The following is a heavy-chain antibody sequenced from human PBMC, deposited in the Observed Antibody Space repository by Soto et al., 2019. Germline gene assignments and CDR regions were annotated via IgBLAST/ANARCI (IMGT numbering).Heavy chain of an antibody. Sequence: GGSLRLSCAASGFTFSSYGMHWVRQAPGKGLEWVAVIWYDGSNKYYADSVKGRFTISRDNSRNTLYLQMNSLRAEDTAVYYCASGGYYDSSGYIVYWGQGTLVTVSS. CDR3: ASGGYYDSSGYIVY. CDR2: IWYDGSNK. D-gene: IGHD3-22*01. CDR1: GFTFSSYG. J-gene: IGHJ4*02. V-gene: IGHV3-33*01.